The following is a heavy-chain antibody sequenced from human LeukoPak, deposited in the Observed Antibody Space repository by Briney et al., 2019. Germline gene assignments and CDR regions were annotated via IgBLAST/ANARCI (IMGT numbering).Heavy chain of an antibody. CDR3: ARKTTGTMSPYFDY. CDR1: GVSISGSY. V-gene: IGHV4-59*01. Sequence: PSETLSLTCTVSGVSISGSYWSWIRQLPGKELEWIGYIYYSGTTNYNPSLKSRVTLSVDTSGNQFSLKLSSVTAADTAVYYCARKTTGTMSPYFDYWGQGTLVTVSS. D-gene: IGHD1-1*01. CDR2: IYYSGTT. J-gene: IGHJ4*02.